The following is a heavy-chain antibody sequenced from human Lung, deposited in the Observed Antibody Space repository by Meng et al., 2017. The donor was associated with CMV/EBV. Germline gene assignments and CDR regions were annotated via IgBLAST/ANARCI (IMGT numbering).Heavy chain of an antibody. J-gene: IGHJ4*02. CDR2: INSNTGDT. Sequence: QLQLVQSGGAVKNPGASVQVSCKASGYTFNDYYVHWVRQAPGQGLEWVGWINSNTGDTNYAQKFQGRVTVTRDTSISTAYMQLSRLRSDDTAVYYCASFPPPGKQWLVTDYWGQGTLVTVSS. V-gene: IGHV1-2*02. CDR1: GYTFNDYY. CDR3: ASFPPPGKQWLVTDY. D-gene: IGHD6-19*01.